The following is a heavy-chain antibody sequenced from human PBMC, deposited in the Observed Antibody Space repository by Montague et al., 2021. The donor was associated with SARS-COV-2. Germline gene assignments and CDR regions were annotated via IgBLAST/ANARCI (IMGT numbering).Heavy chain of an antibody. CDR1: GDSVSSNIAT. V-gene: IGHV6-1*01. J-gene: IGHJ4*02. Sequence: CAISGDSVSSNIATWNWIRQSPSRGFEWLGRTYYRSKWYNDYAESVKSRITIDPDTSKHQSSLHLNSVTPEDTAVYYCARIPVGSKYYFDFWGQGTLVTVSS. D-gene: IGHD2-2*01. CDR2: TYYRSKWYN. CDR3: ARIPVGSKYYFDF.